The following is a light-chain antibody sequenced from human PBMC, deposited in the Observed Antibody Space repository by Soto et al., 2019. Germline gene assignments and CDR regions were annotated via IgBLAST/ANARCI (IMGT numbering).Light chain of an antibody. Sequence: DIQMTQSPSSLSASVGDRVSITCRASQSISSWLAWYQQKPGKAPKLLMFDTFSLESGVPSRFSGSRSGTEFTLNIRSLQPDDYSNYYCQQYNSYSPLTLGAGTKVDIK. V-gene: IGKV1-5*01. CDR3: QQYNSYSPLT. J-gene: IGKJ4*01. CDR1: QSISSW. CDR2: DTF.